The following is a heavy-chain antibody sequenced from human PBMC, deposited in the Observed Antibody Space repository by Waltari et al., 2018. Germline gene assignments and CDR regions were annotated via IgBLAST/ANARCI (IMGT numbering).Heavy chain of an antibody. V-gene: IGHV1-8*01. D-gene: IGHD3-22*01. CDR3: ARGTPTFQYYYDKGQVDY. CDR1: GYTFTSYD. CDR2: MNPNSGNT. J-gene: IGHJ4*02. Sequence: QVQLVQSGAEVKKPGASVKVSCKASGYTFTSYDINWVRQATGQGLEWMGWMNPNSGNTGYAQKFQGRVTMTRNTSISTAYMELSSLRSEDTAVYYCARGTPTFQYYYDKGQVDYWGQGTLVTVSS.